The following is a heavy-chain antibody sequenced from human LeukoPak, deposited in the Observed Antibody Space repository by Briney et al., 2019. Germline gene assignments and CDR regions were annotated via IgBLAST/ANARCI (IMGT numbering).Heavy chain of an antibody. D-gene: IGHD2-15*01. CDR2: ISYDGSNK. Sequence: PGGSLRLSCAASGFTFSSYGMHWVRQAPGKGLEWVAVISYDGSNKYYADSVKGRFTISRDNSKNTLYLQMNSLRAEDTAVYYCGRVGCIGGNCKPYAYYATDVWGQGTTVTVSS. V-gene: IGHV3-30*03. J-gene: IGHJ6*02. CDR3: GRVGCIGGNCKPYAYYATDV. CDR1: GFTFSSYG.